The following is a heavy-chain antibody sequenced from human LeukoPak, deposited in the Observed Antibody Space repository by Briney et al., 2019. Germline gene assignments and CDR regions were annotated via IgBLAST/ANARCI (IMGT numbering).Heavy chain of an antibody. J-gene: IGHJ3*02. V-gene: IGHV1-69*05. CDR1: GGTFSSYA. CDR3: ASQRVVVVPAAKNAFDI. Sequence: SVKVSCKASGGTFSSYAISWVRQAPGQGLEWMGRIIPIFGTANYAQKFQGRVTITTDESTSTAYMELSSLSSEDTAVYYCASQRVVVVPAAKNAFDIWGQGTMVTVFS. D-gene: IGHD2-2*01. CDR2: IIPIFGTA.